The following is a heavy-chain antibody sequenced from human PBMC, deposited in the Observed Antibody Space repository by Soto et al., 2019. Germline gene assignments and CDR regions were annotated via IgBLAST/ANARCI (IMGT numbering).Heavy chain of an antibody. CDR2: ISSSSSTI. Sequence: EVQLVESGGGLVQPGGSLRLSCAASGFTFSSYSMNWVRQAPGKGLEWVSYISSSSSTIYYADSVKGRFTISRDNAKNSLYLQMNSLRDADTAVYYCAREPAHYLNWFDPWGQGTLVTVSS. V-gene: IGHV3-48*02. D-gene: IGHD1-26*01. J-gene: IGHJ5*02. CDR1: GFTFSSYS. CDR3: AREPAHYLNWFDP.